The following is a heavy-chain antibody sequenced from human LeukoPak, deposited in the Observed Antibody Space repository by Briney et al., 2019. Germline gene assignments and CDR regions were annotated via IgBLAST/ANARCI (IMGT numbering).Heavy chain of an antibody. CDR1: GGSISSYY. J-gene: IGHJ4*02. Sequence: SETLSLTCTDSGGSISSYYWSWIRQPPGKGLEWIGYIYYSGSTNYNPSLKSRVTISVDTSKNQFSLKLSSVTAADTAVYYCARAMGSGSLLFDYWGQGTLVTVSS. CDR2: IYYSGST. D-gene: IGHD3-10*01. V-gene: IGHV4-59*01. CDR3: ARAMGSGSLLFDY.